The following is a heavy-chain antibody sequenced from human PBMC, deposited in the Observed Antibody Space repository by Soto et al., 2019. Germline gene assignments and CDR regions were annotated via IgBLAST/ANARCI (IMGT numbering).Heavy chain of an antibody. CDR2: ISGSGGST. Sequence: EVQLLESGGGLVQPGGSLRLSCSASGFTFSSYSMSWVRQAPGKGLEWVSSISGSGGSTYYADSVKGRFTISRDNSKNTLYLQMNSLRAEDTAVYYCAKVKSIKAAVAGLDVWGQGTTVTVSS. D-gene: IGHD6-19*01. V-gene: IGHV3-23*01. CDR1: GFTFSSYS. CDR3: AKVKSIKAAVAGLDV. J-gene: IGHJ6*02.